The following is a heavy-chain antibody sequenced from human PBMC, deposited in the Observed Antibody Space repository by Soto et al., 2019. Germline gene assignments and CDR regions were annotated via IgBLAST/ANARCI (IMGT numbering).Heavy chain of an antibody. Sequence: ASVKVSCKASGYTFTSYGISWVRQAPGQGLERMGWISAYNGNTNYAQKLQGRVTMTTDTSTSTAYMELRSLRSDDTAVYYCARGPHLYYYGSGSYYAYWGQGTLVTVSS. CDR3: ARGPHLYYYGSGSYYAY. CDR1: GYTFTSYG. CDR2: ISAYNGNT. V-gene: IGHV1-18*01. D-gene: IGHD3-10*01. J-gene: IGHJ4*02.